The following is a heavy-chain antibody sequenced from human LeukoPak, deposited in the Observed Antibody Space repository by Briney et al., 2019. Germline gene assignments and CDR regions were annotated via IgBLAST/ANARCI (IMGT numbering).Heavy chain of an antibody. D-gene: IGHD3-9*01. CDR2: INHSGST. J-gene: IGHJ4*02. CDR3: AGGRYAEADY. CDR1: GGFFSGYY. Sequence: PSETLSLTCAVYGGFFSGYYWSWIRQPPGKGLEWIGEINHSGSTNYNPSLKSRVTISVDTSKNQFSLKLSSVTAADTAVYYCAGGRYAEADYWGQGTLVTVSS. V-gene: IGHV4-34*01.